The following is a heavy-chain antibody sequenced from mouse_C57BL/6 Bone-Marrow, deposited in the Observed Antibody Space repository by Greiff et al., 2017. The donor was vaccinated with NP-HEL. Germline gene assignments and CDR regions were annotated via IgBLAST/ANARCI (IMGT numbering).Heavy chain of an antibody. J-gene: IGHJ3*01. D-gene: IGHD2-3*01. Sequence: QVQLKESGPGLVQPSQSLSITCTVSGFSLTSYGVHWVRQSPGKGLEWLGVIWRGGSTDYNAAFISRLSISKDNSKSQVFFKMNSLQADDTAIYYCAGLYDGYFVAYWGQGTLVTVSA. CDR3: AGLYDGYFVAY. CDR2: IWRGGST. CDR1: GFSLTSYG. V-gene: IGHV2-2*01.